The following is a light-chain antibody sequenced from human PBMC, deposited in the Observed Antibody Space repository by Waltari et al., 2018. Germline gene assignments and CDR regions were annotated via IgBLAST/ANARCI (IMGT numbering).Light chain of an antibody. J-gene: IGKJ2*01. V-gene: IGKV3-20*01. Sequence: EIVLMQSPGTLSLSPGERATLSCRASQRVVKNYLAWYQQKPGQAPRLLIYGGSRRATDVQDRFSGSGSGTDFTLTIDRLETEDIGVYYCQQYHGSPYTFGQGTKLETK. CDR2: GGS. CDR1: QRVVKNY. CDR3: QQYHGSPYT.